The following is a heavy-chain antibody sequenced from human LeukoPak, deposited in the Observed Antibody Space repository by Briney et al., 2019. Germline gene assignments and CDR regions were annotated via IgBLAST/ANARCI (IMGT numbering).Heavy chain of an antibody. CDR2: IFYSGST. CDR1: GGSISSSSYY. V-gene: IGHV4-39*01. CDR3: ARRNWGLTHRFDP. Sequence: SETLSLTCTVSGGSISSSSYYWGWIRQPPGKGLEWIGSIFYSGSTYHNPSLKSRVTISVDTSKNQFSLKLSSVTAADTAVYYCARRNWGLTHRFDPWGQGTLVTVSS. D-gene: IGHD7-27*01. J-gene: IGHJ5*02.